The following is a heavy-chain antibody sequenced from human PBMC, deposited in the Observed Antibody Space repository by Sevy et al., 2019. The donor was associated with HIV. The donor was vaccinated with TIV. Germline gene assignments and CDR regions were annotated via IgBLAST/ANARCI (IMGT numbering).Heavy chain of an antibody. D-gene: IGHD3-3*02. Sequence: GGSLRLSCAASEFTFSSYGMHWVRQAPGKGLEWVAFIRYDGSSTYYADSVKGRFTISRDNSKNTLYLQMSSLRAEDTAVYYCAQVRIFGVAIISDAFDIWGQGTMVTVSS. CDR1: EFTFSSYG. CDR2: IRYDGSST. V-gene: IGHV3-30*02. CDR3: AQVRIFGVAIISDAFDI. J-gene: IGHJ3*02.